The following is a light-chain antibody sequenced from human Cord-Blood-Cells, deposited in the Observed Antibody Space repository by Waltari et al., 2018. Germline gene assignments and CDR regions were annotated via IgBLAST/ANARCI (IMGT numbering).Light chain of an antibody. Sequence: DIVMTQSPDSLAVSLGEKATIKCKSRQSVLYSSNNKNYLAWYQQKPGQPPKLLIYWASTRESGVPDRFSGSGSGTDFTLTISSLQAEDVAVYYCQQYYSTPRTFGQGTKLEIK. J-gene: IGKJ2*01. CDR2: WAS. V-gene: IGKV4-1*01. CDR3: QQYYSTPRT. CDR1: QSVLYSSNNKNY.